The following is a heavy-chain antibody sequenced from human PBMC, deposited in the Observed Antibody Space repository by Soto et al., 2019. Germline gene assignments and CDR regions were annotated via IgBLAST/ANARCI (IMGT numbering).Heavy chain of an antibody. J-gene: IGHJ4*02. CDR1: GFTFNHYD. D-gene: IGHD2-15*01. Sequence: PGGSLRLSCAPSGFTFNHYDMSWVPQSRAKGLEWVSIIFANGGTFYADSVKGRFTISRDNSKNTVYLQMSSLRVEDTAIYYCAKDYTVAADPSSVILFDYWGQGALVTVSS. V-gene: IGHV3-23*01. CDR2: IFANGGT. CDR3: AKDYTVAADPSSVILFDY.